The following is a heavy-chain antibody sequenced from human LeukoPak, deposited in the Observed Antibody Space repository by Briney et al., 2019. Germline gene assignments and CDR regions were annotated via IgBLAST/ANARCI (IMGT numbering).Heavy chain of an antibody. Sequence: ASVKVSCKASGYTFTGYYMHWVRQAPGQGLEWMGWINPNSGGTNYAQKFQGRVTMTRDTSISTAYMELSRLRSDDTAVYYCARMSYYDSSGDNWFDPWGQGTLVTVSS. CDR2: INPNSGGT. CDR1: GYTFTGYY. CDR3: ARMSYYDSSGDNWFDP. V-gene: IGHV1-2*02. D-gene: IGHD3-22*01. J-gene: IGHJ5*02.